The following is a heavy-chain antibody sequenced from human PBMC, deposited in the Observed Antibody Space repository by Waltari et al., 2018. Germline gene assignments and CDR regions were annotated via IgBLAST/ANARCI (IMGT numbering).Heavy chain of an antibody. V-gene: IGHV4-61*02. CDR2: IYTSGST. CDR3: ARGVVVPAAILDY. D-gene: IGHD2-2*01. Sequence: QVQLQESGPGLVKPSQTLSLTCTVSGGSISRGSYYWSWIRQPAGKGLEWHGRIYTSGSTNYTPSLKSRVTISVDTSKNQFSLKLSSVTAADTAVYYCARGVVVPAAILDYWGQGTLVTVSS. J-gene: IGHJ4*02. CDR1: GGSISRGSYY.